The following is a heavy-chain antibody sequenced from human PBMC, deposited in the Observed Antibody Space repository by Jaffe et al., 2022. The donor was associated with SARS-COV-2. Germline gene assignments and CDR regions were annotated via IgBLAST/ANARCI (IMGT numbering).Heavy chain of an antibody. CDR1: GFTFGSYW. J-gene: IGHJ4*02. V-gene: IGHV3-74*01. Sequence: EVQLVESGGGLLQPGGSLRLSCAASGFTFGSYWMHWVRQAPGKGLVWVSRVNIDGSTTNYADSVKGRFTISRDNAKNTLYLQMNSLRAEDTAVYYCARGRDTGMATDYWGQGTLVTVSS. CDR2: VNIDGSTT. CDR3: ARGRDTGMATDY. D-gene: IGHD5-18*01.